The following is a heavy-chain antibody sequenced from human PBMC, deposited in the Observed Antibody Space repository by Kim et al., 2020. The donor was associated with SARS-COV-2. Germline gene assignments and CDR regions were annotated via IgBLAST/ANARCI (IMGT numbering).Heavy chain of an antibody. V-gene: IGHV4-59*11. CDR2: VFHRGST. Sequence: SETLSLTCNVSGGSISSHYWSWIRQPPGKGLEWIGYVFHRGSTKYNPSLKSRVTISVDTSKNQFSLKLSSVTAADTAVYYCARNDRSTVLWYFDLRGRGTLVSVSS. CDR1: GGSISSHY. CDR3: ARNDRSTVLWYFDL. D-gene: IGHD4-4*01. J-gene: IGHJ2*01.